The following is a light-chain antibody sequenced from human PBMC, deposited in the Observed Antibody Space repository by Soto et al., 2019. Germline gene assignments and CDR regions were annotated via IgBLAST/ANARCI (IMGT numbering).Light chain of an antibody. CDR3: QQYNNWPPYT. Sequence: EIVMTQSPATLSVSPGERVTLSCRATHSVGGNLAWYQQTPGQAPRLLIYDASTRATGIPARFSGSGSGTEFTLTISSLQSEDFAVYFCQQYNNWPPYTFVQWTKLEIK. CDR1: HSVGGN. J-gene: IGKJ2*01. V-gene: IGKV3-15*01. CDR2: DAS.